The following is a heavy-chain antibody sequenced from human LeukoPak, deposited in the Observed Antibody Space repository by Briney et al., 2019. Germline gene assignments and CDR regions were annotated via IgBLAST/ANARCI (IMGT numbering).Heavy chain of an antibody. Sequence: ASVKVSCKASGYTFTSYYMHWVRQAPGQGLEWMGIINPSGGSTSYAQKFQGRVTITRNTSISTAYMELSSLRSEDTAVYYCARAGSSSRYYYYMDVWGKGTTVTVSS. CDR3: ARAGSSSRYYYYMDV. CDR2: INPSGGST. J-gene: IGHJ6*03. D-gene: IGHD6-13*01. CDR1: GYTFTSYY. V-gene: IGHV1-46*01.